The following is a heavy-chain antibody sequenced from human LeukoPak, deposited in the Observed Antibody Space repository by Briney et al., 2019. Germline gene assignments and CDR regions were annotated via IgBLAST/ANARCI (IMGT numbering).Heavy chain of an antibody. V-gene: IGHV3-7*01. D-gene: IGHD3-3*01. J-gene: IGHJ4*02. Sequence: PGGSLRLSCAASGFTFSSYWMSWVRQAPGKGLEWVANIKQDGSEKYYVDSVEGRFTIPRDNAKNSLYLQMNSLRAEDTAVYYCAREGFWSGYYDFDYWGQGTLVTVSS. CDR1: GFTFSSYW. CDR3: AREGFWSGYYDFDY. CDR2: IKQDGSEK.